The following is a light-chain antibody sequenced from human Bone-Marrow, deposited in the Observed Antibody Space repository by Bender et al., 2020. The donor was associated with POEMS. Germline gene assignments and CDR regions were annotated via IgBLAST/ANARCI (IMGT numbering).Light chain of an antibody. CDR1: SSNIGSNF. CDR2: RNN. V-gene: IGLV1-47*01. CDR3: ATWDDSLSGWE. Sequence: QSVLTQPPSASGTPGQRVTISCSGSSSNIGSNFVYWYQHLPGTAPKLRIYRNNQRPSGVPDRFSGSKSGTSASLAISGLRSEDEADYYCATWDDSLSGWEFGGGTKLTVL. J-gene: IGLJ2*01.